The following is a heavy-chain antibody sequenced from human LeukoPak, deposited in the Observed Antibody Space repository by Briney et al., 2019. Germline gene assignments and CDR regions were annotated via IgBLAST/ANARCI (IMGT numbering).Heavy chain of an antibody. Sequence: QAGGSLRLSYAASGFTFSSYAMSWVRQAPGKGLEGVSAISGSGGSTNYADSVKGRFTISRDNSKNTLYLQMNSMRGADTGVYHCPKTTGGVRYFDGGYTGYYFDYWGQGTLVTVSS. V-gene: IGHV3-23*01. J-gene: IGHJ4*02. CDR2: ISGSGGST. CDR3: PKTTGGVRYFDGGYTGYYFDY. D-gene: IGHD3-9*01. CDR1: GFTFSSYA.